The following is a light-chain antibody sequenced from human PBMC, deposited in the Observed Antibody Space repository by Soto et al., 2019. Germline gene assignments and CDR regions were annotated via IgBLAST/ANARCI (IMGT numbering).Light chain of an antibody. J-gene: IGKJ2*01. Sequence: DIQVTQSPAALSASVGDRVTITCRASQSISSSLTWYQQKPGKAPKVLIHAASSLQSGVPSRFSGSGSGTDFTLTISSLQPEDFATYYCQQSSNTPFTFGQGTKLEIK. CDR1: QSISSS. CDR2: AAS. CDR3: QQSSNTPFT. V-gene: IGKV1-39*01.